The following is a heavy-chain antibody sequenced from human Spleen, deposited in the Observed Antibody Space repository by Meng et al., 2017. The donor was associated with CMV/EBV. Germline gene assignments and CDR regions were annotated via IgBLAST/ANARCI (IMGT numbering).Heavy chain of an antibody. V-gene: IGHV3-72*01. J-gene: IGHJ4*02. CDR1: FTFSAHY. Sequence: FTFSAHYMDWVRQAPGKGLEWVGRIRNKADSYTTEYAASVRGRFSISRDDSKNSLSLQMNTLKTDDTAVYYCAAPYCSSPSCYGGYWGQGTLVTVSS. CDR2: IRNKADSYTT. CDR3: AAPYCSSPSCYGGY. D-gene: IGHD2-2*01.